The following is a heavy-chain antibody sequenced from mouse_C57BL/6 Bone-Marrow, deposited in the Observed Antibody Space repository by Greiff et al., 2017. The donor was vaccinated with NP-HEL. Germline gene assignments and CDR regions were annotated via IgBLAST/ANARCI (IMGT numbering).Heavy chain of an antibody. J-gene: IGHJ2*01. CDR3: TTGVEGDY. Sequence: EVQLQQSGAELVRPGASVKLSCTASGFNIKDDYMHWVKQRPEQGLEWIGWIDPENGDTEYASKFQGKATITADTSSNTAYLQLSSLTSEATAVYYCTTGVEGDYWGQGTTLTVSS. D-gene: IGHD1-1*01. CDR2: IDPENGDT. V-gene: IGHV14-4*01. CDR1: GFNIKDDY.